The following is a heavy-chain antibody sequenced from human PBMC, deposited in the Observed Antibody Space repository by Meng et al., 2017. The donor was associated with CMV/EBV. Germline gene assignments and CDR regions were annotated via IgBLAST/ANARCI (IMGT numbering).Heavy chain of an antibody. CDR3: ARTRYYDFWSGYYYLDY. Sequence: GGSLRLSCAASGFTFSSYVMHWVRQAPGKGLEWVAAISYDVSNKNYADSVRGRFTISRDNSKNTLFVQMNSLRGEDTAVYYCARTRYYDFWSGYYYLDYWGQGTLVTVSS. V-gene: IGHV3-30*14. CDR1: GFTFSSYV. D-gene: IGHD3-3*01. CDR2: ISYDVSNK. J-gene: IGHJ4*02.